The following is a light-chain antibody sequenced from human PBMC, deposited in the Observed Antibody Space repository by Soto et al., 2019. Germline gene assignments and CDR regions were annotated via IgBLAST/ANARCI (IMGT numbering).Light chain of an antibody. Sequence: QSVLTQPPSLSAAPGQRVTIACSGSTSNIGNNYVSWYQQVPRTAPKLLIYDTDKRPPGIPDRFSGSRSGTTATLAITGLRTGDEADYFCGSWDSDLDSVLFGGGTKLTVL. CDR1: TSNIGNNY. CDR2: DTD. CDR3: GSWDSDLDSVL. V-gene: IGLV1-51*01. J-gene: IGLJ3*02.